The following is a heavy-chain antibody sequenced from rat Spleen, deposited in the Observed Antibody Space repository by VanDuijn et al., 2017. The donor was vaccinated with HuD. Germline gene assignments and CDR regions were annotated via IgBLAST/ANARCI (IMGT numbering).Heavy chain of an antibody. CDR1: GFTFSDYY. V-gene: IGHV5-29*01. CDR2: ISYDGGRN. Sequence: EVQLVESDGGLVQPGRSLKLSCAASGFTFSDYYMAWVRQAPTKGLEWVATISYDGGRNFYRDSVRGRFTISRDDAKSTLSLQMDSLRSEDTATYYCVRRHYGYTDYFDYWGQGVMVTVSS. D-gene: IGHD1-9*01. CDR3: VRRHYGYTDYFDY. J-gene: IGHJ2*01.